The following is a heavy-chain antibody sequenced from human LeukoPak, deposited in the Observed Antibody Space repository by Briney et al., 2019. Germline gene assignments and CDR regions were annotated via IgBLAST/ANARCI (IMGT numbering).Heavy chain of an antibody. Sequence: GRSLRLSCAASGFTFSSYEMNWVRQAPGKGLEWVSYISSSGSSIYYADSVKSRFTISRDNAKNSLYLQMNSLRAEDTAVYYCARRVIVVGLDYWGQGTLVTVSP. CDR3: ARRVIVVGLDY. D-gene: IGHD3-22*01. V-gene: IGHV3-48*03. J-gene: IGHJ4*02. CDR1: GFTFSSYE. CDR2: ISSSGSSI.